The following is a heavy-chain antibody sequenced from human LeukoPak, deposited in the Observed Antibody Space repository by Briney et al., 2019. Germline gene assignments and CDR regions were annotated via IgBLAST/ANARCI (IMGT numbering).Heavy chain of an antibody. CDR1: GFTVSSNY. CDR3: ARAPYGSGSYPAFDI. CDR2: IYSGSST. V-gene: IGHV3-53*01. D-gene: IGHD3-10*01. Sequence: GGSLRLSCAASGFTVSSNYMSWVRQAPGKGLEWVSVIYSGSSTYYADSVKGRFTISRDNSKNTLYLQMNSLRAEDTAVYYCARAPYGSGSYPAFDIWGQGTMVTVSS. J-gene: IGHJ3*02.